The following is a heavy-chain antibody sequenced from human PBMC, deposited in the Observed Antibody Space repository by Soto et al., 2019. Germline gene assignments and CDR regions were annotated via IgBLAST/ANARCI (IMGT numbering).Heavy chain of an antibody. J-gene: IGHJ6*02. V-gene: IGHV3-33*01. CDR1: GFTFSSYG. CDR2: IWYDGSNK. D-gene: IGHD4-4*01. Sequence: ESGGGVVHPGRSLRLSCAASGFTFSSYGMHWVRQAPGKGLEWVAVIWYDGSNKYYADSVKGRFTISRDNSKNTLYLQMNSLRAEDTAVYYCARVSGGLQSPYYYYCMDVWGQGTTVTVSS. CDR3: ARVSGGLQSPYYYYCMDV.